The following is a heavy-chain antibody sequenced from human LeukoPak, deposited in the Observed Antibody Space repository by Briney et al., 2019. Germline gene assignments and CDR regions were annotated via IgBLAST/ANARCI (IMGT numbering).Heavy chain of an antibody. V-gene: IGHV1-3*01. Sequence: ASVKVSCKASGYTFTSYAMHWVRQAPGQRLEWMGWINAGNGNTKYSQKFQGRVTITRDTSASTAYMELSSLRSEDTAVYYCARGTPSYCSSTSCYNAMDYWGQGTLVTVS. CDR2: INAGNGNT. CDR3: ARGTPSYCSSTSCYNAMDY. D-gene: IGHD2-2*02. CDR1: GYTFTSYA. J-gene: IGHJ4*02.